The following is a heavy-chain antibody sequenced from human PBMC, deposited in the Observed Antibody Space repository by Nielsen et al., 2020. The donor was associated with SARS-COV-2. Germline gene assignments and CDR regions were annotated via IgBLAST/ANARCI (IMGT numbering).Heavy chain of an antibody. CDR1: GFTFSDYY. Sequence: GESLKISCAASGFTFSDYYMSWIRQAPGKGLEWVSYISSSSSYTNYADSVKGRFTISRDNAKNSLYLQMNSLRAEDTAVYYCARGSSPALDYWGQGTLVTVSS. CDR3: ARGSSPALDY. J-gene: IGHJ4*02. CDR2: ISSSSSYT. V-gene: IGHV3-11*05.